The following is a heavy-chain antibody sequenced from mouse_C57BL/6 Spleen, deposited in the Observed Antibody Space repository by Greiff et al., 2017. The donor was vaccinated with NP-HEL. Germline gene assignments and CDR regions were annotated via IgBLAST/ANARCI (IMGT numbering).Heavy chain of an antibody. V-gene: IGHV1-82*01. CDR2: IYPGDGDT. Sequence: VKVVESGPELVKPGASVKISCKASGYAFSSSWMNWVKQRPGKGLEWIGRIYPGDGDTNYNGKFKGKATLTADKSSSTAYMQLSSLTSEDSAVYFCAREGRGDFDYWGQGTTLTVSS. J-gene: IGHJ2*01. CDR3: AREGRGDFDY. CDR1: GYAFSSSW.